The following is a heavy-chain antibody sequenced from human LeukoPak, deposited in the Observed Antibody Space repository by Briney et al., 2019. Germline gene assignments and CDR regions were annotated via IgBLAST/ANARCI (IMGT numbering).Heavy chain of an antibody. Sequence: TLSLTCSVSGGSISSYYRSWIRQTPGKALEWLALIYWDDDKRYSPSLKSRLTITKDTSKNQVVLTMTNMDPVDTATYYCAHRAVGANTLYFDYWGQGTLVTVSS. CDR1: GGSISSYYR. CDR2: IYWDDDK. CDR3: AHRAVGANTLYFDY. V-gene: IGHV2-5*08. J-gene: IGHJ4*02. D-gene: IGHD1-26*01.